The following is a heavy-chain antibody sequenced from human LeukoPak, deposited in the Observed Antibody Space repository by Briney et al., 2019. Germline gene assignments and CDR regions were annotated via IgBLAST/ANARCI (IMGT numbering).Heavy chain of an antibody. CDR3: ARYTAYYDFWSGYYTAPHGMDV. D-gene: IGHD3-3*01. Sequence: SETLSLTCTVSGGSISSYYWSWIRQSPGKGLEWIGYIYYSGSTNYNPSLKSRVTISVDTSKNQFSLKLSSVTAADTAVYYCARYTAYYDFWSGYYTAPHGMDVWGQGTTVTVSS. CDR1: GGSISSYY. CDR2: IYYSGST. V-gene: IGHV4-59*01. J-gene: IGHJ6*02.